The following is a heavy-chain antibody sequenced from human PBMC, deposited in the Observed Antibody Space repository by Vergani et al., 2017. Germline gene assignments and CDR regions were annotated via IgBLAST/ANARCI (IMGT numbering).Heavy chain of an antibody. J-gene: IGHJ4*02. CDR2: TYYRSKWYN. Sequence: QVQLQQSGPGLVKPSQTLLLTCPISGDSVSSNSTAWNWIRQSPSRGLEWLGRTYYRSKWYNDYAVSVKSRITINPDTSKDQFFLQLNSGTPEDTAVYYCAREWEQQLSNWGQGTLVTVSS. CDR3: AREWEQQLSN. D-gene: IGHD6-13*01. V-gene: IGHV6-1*01. CDR1: GDSVSSNSTA.